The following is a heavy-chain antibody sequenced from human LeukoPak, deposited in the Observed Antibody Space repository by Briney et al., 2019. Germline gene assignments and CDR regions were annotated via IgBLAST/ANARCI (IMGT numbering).Heavy chain of an antibody. D-gene: IGHD2-2*01. Sequence: PSETLSLTCTVSGGSISSSSYYWGWIRQPPGKGLEWIGSIYYSGSTYYNPSLKSRVTISVDTSKNQFSLKLSSVTAADTAVYYCARENLGGDEHRSQPAAKISAFDYWGQGTLVTVSS. CDR2: IYYSGST. V-gene: IGHV4-39*07. CDR1: GGSISSSSYY. J-gene: IGHJ4*02. CDR3: ARENLGGDEHRSQPAAKISAFDY.